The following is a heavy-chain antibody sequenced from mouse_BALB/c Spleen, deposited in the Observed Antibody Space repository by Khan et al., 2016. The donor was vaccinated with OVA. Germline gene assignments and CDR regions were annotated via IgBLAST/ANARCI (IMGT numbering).Heavy chain of an antibody. Sequence: VQLKESGPSLVKPSQTLSLTCSVTGDSITSGYWNWIRKFPGNKLEYMGYISYSDDTFYNPSLKSRISITRDTSKNQYYLQLNSVTTEDTATYYCSRWNYRYHGYFDYWGQGTTRTVSS. CDR2: ISYSDDT. D-gene: IGHD2-14*01. CDR1: GDSITSGY. V-gene: IGHV3-8*02. CDR3: SRWNYRYHGYFDY. J-gene: IGHJ2*01.